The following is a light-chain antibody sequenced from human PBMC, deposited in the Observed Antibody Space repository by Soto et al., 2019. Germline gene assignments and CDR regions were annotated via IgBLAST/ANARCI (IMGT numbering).Light chain of an antibody. Sequence: DIQMTQSPSSLSASVEDRVIITCRASQSISNHLNWYQQKPGKAPKLLIFAASSLQSGVPSRFSGSRSEPDFTRTISSLQPEDFATYYCQQSYGSPPTFGQGTKVDI. CDR2: AAS. J-gene: IGKJ1*01. V-gene: IGKV1-39*01. CDR1: QSISNH. CDR3: QQSYGSPPT.